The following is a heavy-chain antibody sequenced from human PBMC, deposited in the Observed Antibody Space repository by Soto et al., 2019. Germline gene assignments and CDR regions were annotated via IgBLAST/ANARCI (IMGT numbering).Heavy chain of an antibody. V-gene: IGHV1-69*01. J-gene: IGHJ4*02. CDR2: IIPIFGTP. CDR1: GDTFSNYA. CDR3: ARSELEPPRELDY. D-gene: IGHD1-1*01. Sequence: QVQLVQSGAEVKKPGSSVKVSCKTSGDTFSNYAIIWVRQAPGQGLEWMGGIIPIFGTPNYGQKVQGRITITAVESTSTAYMELSCLRSEDTAVYFCARSELEPPRELDYWGQGTLVTGSS.